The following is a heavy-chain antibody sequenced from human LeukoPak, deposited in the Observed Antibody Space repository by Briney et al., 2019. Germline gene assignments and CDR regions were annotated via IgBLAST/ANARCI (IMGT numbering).Heavy chain of an antibody. D-gene: IGHD5-12*01. V-gene: IGHV3-21*01. CDR3: SRDRLGGLDL. CDR2: ISTMSNYI. CDR1: GFTFSNYY. Sequence: GGSLRLSCAGSGFTFSNYYINWVRQAPGKGLEWVSSISTMSNYIFYGDSVKGRFTIPRDNAKNSVYLQMNSLRPEDTAVYYCSRDRLGGLDLWGQGTLVTVSS. J-gene: IGHJ5*02.